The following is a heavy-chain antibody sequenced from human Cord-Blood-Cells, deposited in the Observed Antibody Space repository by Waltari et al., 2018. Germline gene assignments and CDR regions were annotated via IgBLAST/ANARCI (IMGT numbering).Heavy chain of an antibody. CDR3: ARHLSWYSDY. Sequence: QLQLQESGPGLVKPSETLSLTCTVSGGSISSSSYYWGWIRQPPGQGLEWIGSIYYSGSTYYNPSLKSRVTISVDTSKNQCSLKLSSVTAADTAVYYCARHLSWYSDYWGQGTLVTVSS. D-gene: IGHD6-13*01. V-gene: IGHV4-39*01. J-gene: IGHJ4*02. CDR2: IYYSGST. CDR1: GGSISSSSYY.